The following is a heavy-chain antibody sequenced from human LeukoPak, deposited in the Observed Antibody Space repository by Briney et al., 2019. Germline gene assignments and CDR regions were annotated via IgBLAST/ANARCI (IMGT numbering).Heavy chain of an antibody. V-gene: IGHV1-3*01. CDR2: INAGNGNT. CDR3: ARAAFLSSGYFVY. CDR1: GYTFTSYA. D-gene: IGHD3-22*01. J-gene: IGHJ4*02. Sequence: ASVKVSCKASGYTFTSYAMHWVRQAPGQRLEWMGWINAGNGNTKYSLKFQGRVTITRDTSASTAYMELSSLRSEDTAVYYCARAAFLSSGYFVYWGQGTLVTVSS.